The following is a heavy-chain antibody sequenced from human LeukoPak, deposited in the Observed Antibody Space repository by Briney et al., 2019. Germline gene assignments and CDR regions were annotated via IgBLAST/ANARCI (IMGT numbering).Heavy chain of an antibody. J-gene: IGHJ5*02. Sequence: ASVKVSCKASGYTFTSYGISWVRQAPGQGLEWMGWISAYNGNTNYAQKLQGRVTMTTDTSTSTAYMEPRSLRSDDTAVYYCARDYYDILTGYYLNWFDPWGQGTLVTVSS. CDR3: ARDYYDILTGYYLNWFDP. D-gene: IGHD3-9*01. CDR1: GYTFTSYG. V-gene: IGHV1-18*01. CDR2: ISAYNGNT.